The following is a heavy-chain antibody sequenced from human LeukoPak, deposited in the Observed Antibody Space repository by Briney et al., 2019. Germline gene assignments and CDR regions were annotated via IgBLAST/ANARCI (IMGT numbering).Heavy chain of an antibody. Sequence: SETLSLTCTVSGGSISSSGYYWSWIRQPPGKGLEWIGRIYTSGSTNYNPSLKSRVTMSVDTSKNQFSLKLSSVTAADTAVYYCAGVPSIAARPLNYWGQGTLVTVSS. D-gene: IGHD6-6*01. J-gene: IGHJ4*02. V-gene: IGHV4-61*02. CDR3: AGVPSIAARPLNY. CDR2: IYTSGST. CDR1: GGSISSSGYY.